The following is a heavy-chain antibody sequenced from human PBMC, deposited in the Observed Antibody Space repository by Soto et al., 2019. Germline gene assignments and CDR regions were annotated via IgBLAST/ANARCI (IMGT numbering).Heavy chain of an antibody. CDR3: ASDEIRANYYYHMDV. V-gene: IGHV3-30-3*01. CDR2: ISYDGSNK. J-gene: IGHJ6*01. D-gene: IGHD3-3*01. CDR1: GFTLSSYA. Sequence: LRLSCAASGFTLSSYAMHWVRQAPSKGLEWVAVISYDGSNKYYADSVQVRFTISRDNSKNTLYLQMNSLSAEDTAVYYCASDEIRANYYYHMDVWGQGTTPDDSS.